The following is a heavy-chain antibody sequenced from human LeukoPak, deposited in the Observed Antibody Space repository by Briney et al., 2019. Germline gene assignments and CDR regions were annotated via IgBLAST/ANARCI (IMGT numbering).Heavy chain of an antibody. CDR2: IYYSGST. CDR3: ATSDPLNILTGYYRYYYYGMDV. Sequence: SETLSLTCAVYGGSFSGYYWGWIRQPPGKGLEWIGSIYYSGSTYYNPSLKSRVTISVDTSKNQFSLKLSSVTAADTAVNYCATSDPLNILTGYYRYYYYGMDVWGQGTTVTVSS. V-gene: IGHV4-39*01. CDR1: GGSFSGYY. J-gene: IGHJ6*02. D-gene: IGHD3-9*01.